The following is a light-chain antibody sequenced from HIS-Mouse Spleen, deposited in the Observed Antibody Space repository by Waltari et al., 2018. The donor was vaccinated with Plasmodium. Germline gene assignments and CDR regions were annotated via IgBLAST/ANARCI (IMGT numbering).Light chain of an antibody. CDR3: QQYGSSRVT. Sequence: EIVLTQSPGTLSLSPGERASQSVSSSYLAWYQQKPGQAPRLLIYGASSRATGIPDRFSGSGSGTDFTLTISRLEPEDFAVYYCQQYGSSRVTFGPGTKVDIK. V-gene: IGKV3-20*01. CDR2: GAS. J-gene: IGKJ3*01. CDR1: QSVSSSY.